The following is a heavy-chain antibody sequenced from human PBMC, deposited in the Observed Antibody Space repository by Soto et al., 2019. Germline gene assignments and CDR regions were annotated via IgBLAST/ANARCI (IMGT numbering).Heavy chain of an antibody. Sequence: GGSLRLSCAASGFTFSSYAMSWVRQAPGKGLEWVSAISGSGGSTYYADSVKGRFTISRDNSKNTLYLQMNSLRAEDTAVYYCAKYGIAARPDYPLYDYWGQGTLVTVSS. J-gene: IGHJ4*02. CDR1: GFTFSSYA. V-gene: IGHV3-23*01. CDR3: AKYGIAARPDYPLYDY. CDR2: ISGSGGST. D-gene: IGHD6-6*01.